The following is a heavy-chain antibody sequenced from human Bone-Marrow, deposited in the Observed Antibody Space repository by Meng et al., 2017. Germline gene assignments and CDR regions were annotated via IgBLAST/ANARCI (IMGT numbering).Heavy chain of an antibody. V-gene: IGHV4-34*01. Sequence: QWRHHQWGSGLLKPSGTLALTCAVYGGSFSGYYWSWIRQAPGKGLEWMGEINHSGSTNYNPSLKSRVTISVDTSKNQFSLKLSSVTAADTAVYYCARGTRPLLFQHWGQGTLVTVSS. J-gene: IGHJ1*01. CDR3: ARGTRPLLFQH. CDR1: GGSFSGYY. CDR2: INHSGST. D-gene: IGHD1-1*01.